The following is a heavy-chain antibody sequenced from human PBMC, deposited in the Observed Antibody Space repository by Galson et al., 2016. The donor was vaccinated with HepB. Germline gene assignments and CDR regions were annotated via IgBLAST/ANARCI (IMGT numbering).Heavy chain of an antibody. J-gene: IGHJ4*02. CDR1: GFSFSRRA. CDR3: AKSEVVVVAAHQV. D-gene: IGHD2-15*01. CDR2: ISGSGDIT. V-gene: IGHV3-23*01. Sequence: SLRLSCAASGFSFSRRAMNWVRQAPGKGLEWVPSISGSGDITYSADSVKGRFAISRDNSKSPLYLQMNSLRVEDTAVYYCAKSEVVVVAAHQVWGQGTLVTVSS.